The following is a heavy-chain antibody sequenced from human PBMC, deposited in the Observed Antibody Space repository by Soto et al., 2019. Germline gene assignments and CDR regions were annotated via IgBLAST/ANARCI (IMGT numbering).Heavy chain of an antibody. D-gene: IGHD3-16*01. V-gene: IGHV4-34*01. Sequence: QVQLQQWGTGLLKPSETLSLTCAVYGGSFSTYYWAWIRQPPGKGLEWIGETHHSGSTTYSPSLMSRVSISIDTSRNQFSLKLRAVTAADTGVYYCANTLGSFWGQGTLVTVSS. CDR1: GGSFSTYY. CDR3: ANTLGSF. J-gene: IGHJ4*02. CDR2: THHSGST.